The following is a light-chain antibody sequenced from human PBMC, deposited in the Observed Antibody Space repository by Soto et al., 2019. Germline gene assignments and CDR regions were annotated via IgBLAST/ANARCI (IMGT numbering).Light chain of an antibody. J-gene: IGKJ4*01. CDR2: GVS. CDR3: QQSNNWPPLT. Sequence: EIVMTPSPATLSVSPGETATLSCRASQSVAGNLAWYQQKPGQPPRLLIYGVSTRATGVPARFSGSGSETDFSLTISSLQIEDFALYYCQQSNNWPPLTFGGGTKVDIK. CDR1: QSVAGN. V-gene: IGKV3-15*01.